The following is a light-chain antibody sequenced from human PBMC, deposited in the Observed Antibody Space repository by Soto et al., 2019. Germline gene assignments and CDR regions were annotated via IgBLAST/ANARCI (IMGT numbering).Light chain of an antibody. CDR3: QQYNNWPLT. J-gene: IGKJ4*01. V-gene: IGKV3-15*01. Sequence: EIVMTQSPATLSVSPGERATLSCRASQSVTSNLAWYQQTPGQAPRLLIYGASTRATGIPARFSGSGSGTEFTLTIGSLQSEDFAVYYCQQYNNWPLTFGGGTKVEIK. CDR2: GAS. CDR1: QSVTSN.